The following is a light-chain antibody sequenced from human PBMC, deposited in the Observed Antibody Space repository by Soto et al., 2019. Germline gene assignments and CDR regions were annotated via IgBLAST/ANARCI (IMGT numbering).Light chain of an antibody. J-gene: IGLJ2*01. CDR3: QTWASSTVV. V-gene: IGLV3-1*01. Sequence: SYELTQPPSVSVSPGQTASITCSGAELDDKFVSWYQQKPGQSPVLVIYEDRKRPSGIPERFSGSNSGNTATLTISGTQAMDEADYYCQTWASSTVVFGGGTKLTVL. CDR1: ELDDKF. CDR2: EDR.